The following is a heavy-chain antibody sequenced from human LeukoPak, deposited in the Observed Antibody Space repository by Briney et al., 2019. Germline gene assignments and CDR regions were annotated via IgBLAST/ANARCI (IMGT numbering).Heavy chain of an antibody. CDR2: IGTAGDT. Sequence: QPGGSLRLSCAASGFTFSDYDMHWVRQATGKGLEWVSAIGTAGDTYYTGSVKDRFTISRENAKNSLYLQMNSLRAGDTAVYYCARVAKERVGGVYYFDYWGQGTLVTVSP. J-gene: IGHJ4*02. CDR3: ARVAKERVGGVYYFDY. CDR1: GFTFSDYD. V-gene: IGHV3-13*01. D-gene: IGHD1-1*01.